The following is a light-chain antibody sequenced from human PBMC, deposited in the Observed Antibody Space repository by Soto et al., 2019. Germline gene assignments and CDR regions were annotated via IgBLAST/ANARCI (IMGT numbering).Light chain of an antibody. CDR3: RSYKSRSTYG. CDR2: EVS. CDR1: SSDVGSYNR. Sequence: QSVLTQPPSVSGSPGQSVTISCTGTSSDVGSYNRVSWYQQPPGTAPKLMIYEVSNRPSGVPDRFSGSKSGNTASLTISGLQAEDGAYFFCRSYKSRSTYGFGTGTKLTVL. J-gene: IGLJ1*01. V-gene: IGLV2-18*02.